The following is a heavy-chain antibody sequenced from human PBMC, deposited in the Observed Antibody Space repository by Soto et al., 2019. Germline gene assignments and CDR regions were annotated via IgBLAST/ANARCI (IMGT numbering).Heavy chain of an antibody. Sequence: EVQLVESGGGLVQPGGSLRLSCVVSGFTFSSNWMSWVRQAPGKGLEWLAHIKYDGSEKYYGDSVKGRFAISRDNAKNSMYLQMNSLSVDDTAVYYCARGLYSRGYWGQGTLVTVSS. CDR1: GFTFSSNW. J-gene: IGHJ4*02. V-gene: IGHV3-7*03. CDR2: IKYDGSEK. D-gene: IGHD3-16*01. CDR3: ARGLYSRGY.